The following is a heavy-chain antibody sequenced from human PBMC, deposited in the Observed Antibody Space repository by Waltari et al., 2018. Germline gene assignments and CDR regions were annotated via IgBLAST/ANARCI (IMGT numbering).Heavy chain of an antibody. V-gene: IGHV3-15*01. Sequence: EVQLVESGGGLVKPGGSLRLSCAASGFTFSNAWMSWVRQAPGKGLEWVGRIKSKTDGWTTDYAAPVKGRFTISRDDSKNTLYLQMNSLKTEDTAVYYCTTDRVVDAYYYGMDVWGQGTTVTVSS. CDR2: IKSKTDGWTT. CDR1: GFTFSNAW. J-gene: IGHJ6*02. CDR3: TTDRVVDAYYYGMDV. D-gene: IGHD2-15*01.